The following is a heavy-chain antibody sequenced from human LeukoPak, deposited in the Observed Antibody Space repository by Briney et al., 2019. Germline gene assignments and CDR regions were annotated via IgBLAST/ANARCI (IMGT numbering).Heavy chain of an antibody. CDR1: GYTFTSYD. D-gene: IGHD2-15*01. CDR3: ARDRGYCSGGSCRNWFDP. J-gene: IGHJ5*02. Sequence: ASVKVSCKASGYTFTSYDINWVRQATGQGLEWMGWMNPNSGGTNYAQKFQGRVTMTRDTSISTAYMELSRLRSDDTAVYYCARDRGYCSGGSCRNWFDPWGQGTLVTVSS. CDR2: MNPNSGGT. V-gene: IGHV1-2*02.